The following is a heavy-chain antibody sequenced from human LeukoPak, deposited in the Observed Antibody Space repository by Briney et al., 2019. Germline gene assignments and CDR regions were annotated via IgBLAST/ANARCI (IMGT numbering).Heavy chain of an antibody. Sequence: GRSLRLSCAASGFTFSSYAMHWVRQAPGKGLEWVAVISYDGSNKYYADSVKGRFTISRDNSKNTLYLQMNSLRAEDTAVYYCAKDWEYYYDSSGSVWGQGTLVTVSS. CDR2: ISYDGSNK. CDR1: GFTFSSYA. V-gene: IGHV3-30-3*02. D-gene: IGHD3-22*01. CDR3: AKDWEYYYDSSGSV. J-gene: IGHJ4*02.